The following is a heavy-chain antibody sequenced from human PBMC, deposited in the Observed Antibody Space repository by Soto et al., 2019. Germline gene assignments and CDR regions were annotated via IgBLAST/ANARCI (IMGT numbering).Heavy chain of an antibody. CDR1: GGSISSYY. J-gene: IGHJ6*03. CDR3: ARDRPRDYYYYMDV. V-gene: IGHV4-59*01. CDR2: IYYSGST. Sequence: SETLSLTCTVSGGSISSYYWSWIRQPPGKGLEWIGYIYYSGSTNYNPSLKSRVTISVDTSKNQFSLKLSSVTAADTAVYYCARDRPRDYYYYMDVWGKGTTVTVSS.